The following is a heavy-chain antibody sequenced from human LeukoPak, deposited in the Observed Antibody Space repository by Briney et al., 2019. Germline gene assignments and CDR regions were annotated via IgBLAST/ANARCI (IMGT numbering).Heavy chain of an antibody. CDR1: GFTFSSYA. Sequence: GGSLRLSCAASGFTFSSYAMHWVRQAPGKGLERVAVISYDGSNKYYADSVKGRFTISRDNSKNTLYLQMNCLRAEDTAVYYCAREGGYLYYFDYWGQGTLVTVSS. CDR2: ISYDGSNK. V-gene: IGHV3-30-3*01. CDR3: AREGGYLYYFDY. D-gene: IGHD5-18*01. J-gene: IGHJ4*02.